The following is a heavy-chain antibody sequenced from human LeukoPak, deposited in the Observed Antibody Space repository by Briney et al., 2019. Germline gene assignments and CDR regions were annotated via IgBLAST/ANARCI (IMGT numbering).Heavy chain of an antibody. CDR3: ARGLSILFRGDWYFDL. CDR2: IYYPGTT. D-gene: IGHD3-10*01. J-gene: IGHJ2*01. CDR1: GVSINGSTYY. V-gene: IGHV4-39*07. Sequence: SETLCLTCTVSGVSINGSTYYWGWIRQPPEKGVEWIGSIYYPGTTYYNPSLKSPVTISVDTSKNFSPRLTSVTAADTAVYYCARGLSILFRGDWYFDLWGRGTLVTVSS.